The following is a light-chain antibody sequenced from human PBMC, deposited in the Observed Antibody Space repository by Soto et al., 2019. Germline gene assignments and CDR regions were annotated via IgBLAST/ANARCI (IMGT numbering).Light chain of an antibody. Sequence: QSALTKPPSASGSPGQSLTISCTGTSSDVGFYNFVSWYQQRPGKAPKLVIYEVTKRPSGVPDRFSGSKSGSTASLTVSGLQADDEADYYCASYAGTKLFVFGSGTKLTVL. J-gene: IGLJ1*01. CDR1: SSDVGFYNF. V-gene: IGLV2-8*01. CDR2: EVT. CDR3: ASYAGTKLFV.